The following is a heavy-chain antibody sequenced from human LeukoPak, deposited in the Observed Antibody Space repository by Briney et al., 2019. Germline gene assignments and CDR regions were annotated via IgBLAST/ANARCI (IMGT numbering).Heavy chain of an antibody. CDR2: IYYSGST. V-gene: IGHV4-59*08. CDR1: GGSIRSYY. Sequence: PSETLSLTCAVSGGSIRSYYWSWIRQPPGKGLEWIGYIYYSGSTNYNPSLKSRVTISVDTSKNQFSLKLSSVTAADTAVYYCARQEVRGWFDPWGQGTLVTVSS. CDR3: ARQEVRGWFDP. J-gene: IGHJ5*02.